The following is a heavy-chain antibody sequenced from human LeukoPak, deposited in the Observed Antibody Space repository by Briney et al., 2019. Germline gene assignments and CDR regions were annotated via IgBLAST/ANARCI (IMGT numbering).Heavy chain of an antibody. CDR2: ISGSGGST. CDR3: AKIAVAGTLYYYYGMDV. D-gene: IGHD6-19*01. Sequence: PGGSLRLSCAASGFTFSSYAMSWVRQAPGKGLEWVSAISGSGGSTYYADSVKGRFTISRDNSKSTLYLQMNSLRAEDTAVYYCAKIAVAGTLYYYYGMDVWGQGTTVTVSS. V-gene: IGHV3-23*01. CDR1: GFTFSSYA. J-gene: IGHJ6*02.